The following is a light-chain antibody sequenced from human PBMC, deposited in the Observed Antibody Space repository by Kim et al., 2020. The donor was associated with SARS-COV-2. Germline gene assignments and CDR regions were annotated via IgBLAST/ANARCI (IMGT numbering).Light chain of an antibody. Sequence: QRGSISCSGRTSNIETNTVNWYQQLPGAAPKLLIHTNNQRPSGVPDRFSGSRFGTSASLTISGLQSEDEADYFCAAWEDSPDGYVVFGGGTQLTVL. CDR1: TSNIETNT. CDR3: AAWEDSPDGYVV. CDR2: TNN. V-gene: IGLV1-44*01. J-gene: IGLJ2*01.